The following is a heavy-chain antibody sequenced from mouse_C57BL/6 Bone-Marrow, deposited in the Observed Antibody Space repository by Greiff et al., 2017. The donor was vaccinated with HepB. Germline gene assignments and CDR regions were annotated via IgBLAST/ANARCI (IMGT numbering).Heavy chain of an antibody. J-gene: IGHJ4*01. Sequence: QVQLQQPGAELVKPGASVKMSCKASGYTFPSSWITWVKQRPGQGLEWIGDIYPGSGSTHYNEKFKSKATLTVDTSSSTAYMQLSSLTSEDSAVYYCARVDDEAMDYWGQGTAGTVSS. CDR1: GYTFPSSW. CDR3: ARVDDEAMDY. V-gene: IGHV1-55*01. D-gene: IGHD2-12*01. CDR2: IYPGSGST.